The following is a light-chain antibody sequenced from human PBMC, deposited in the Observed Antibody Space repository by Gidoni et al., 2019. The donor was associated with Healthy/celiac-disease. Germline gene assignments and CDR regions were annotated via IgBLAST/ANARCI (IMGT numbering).Light chain of an antibody. CDR3: QQRSNWPPGSYT. CDR1: QSVSSY. J-gene: IGKJ2*01. Sequence: IVLTQSPATLSLSPGEIATLSCRASQSVSSYLAWYQQKPGQAPRLLIYDASNRATGIPARFSGSGSGTDFTLTISSLEPEDFAVYYCQQRSNWPPGSYTFGQGTKLEIK. CDR2: DAS. V-gene: IGKV3-11*01.